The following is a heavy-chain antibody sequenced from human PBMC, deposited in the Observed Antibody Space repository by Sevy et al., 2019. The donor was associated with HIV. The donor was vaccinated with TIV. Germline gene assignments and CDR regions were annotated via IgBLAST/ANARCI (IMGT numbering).Heavy chain of an antibody. J-gene: IGHJ5*02. Sequence: GGSLRLSCAASGFTFRNYEMNWVRQAPGKGLEWISYISSSDVTKYYADSVKGRFTISRDNAKNSLSLQMNSLRAEDTAVYYCARAGAYSYKGLDTWGQGTRVTVSS. V-gene: IGHV3-48*03. CDR3: ARAGAYSYKGLDT. CDR1: GFTFRNYE. CDR2: ISSSDVTK. D-gene: IGHD3-16*01.